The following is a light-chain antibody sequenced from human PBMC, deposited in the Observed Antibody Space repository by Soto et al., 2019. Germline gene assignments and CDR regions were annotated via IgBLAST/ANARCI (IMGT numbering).Light chain of an antibody. V-gene: IGLV2-11*01. CDR3: CSSAGSSTVI. Sequence: QSALTQPRSVSGSPGQSVTISCTGTSRDVGAYNYVSWYQQHPGKAPKLIIYDVSKWPSGVPDRFSGSKSGNTASLTISGLQAEDEADYHCCSSAGSSTVIFGGGTKLTVL. J-gene: IGLJ2*01. CDR2: DVS. CDR1: SRDVGAYNY.